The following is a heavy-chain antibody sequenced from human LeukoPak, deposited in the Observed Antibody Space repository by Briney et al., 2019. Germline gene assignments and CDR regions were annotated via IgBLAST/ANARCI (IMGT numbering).Heavy chain of an antibody. Sequence: PGGSLRLSCAASGFTFSSYGMHWVRQAPGKGLEWIGNIYYTGNTYYNSSLKSRVTISLDTSKNQFSLKVISMTAADTAAYYCTKSDDGLIRICGRGTMVTVSS. D-gene: IGHD3-10*01. J-gene: IGHJ3*02. V-gene: IGHV4-39*07. CDR2: IYYTGNT. CDR3: TKSDDGLIRI. CDR1: GFTFSSYG.